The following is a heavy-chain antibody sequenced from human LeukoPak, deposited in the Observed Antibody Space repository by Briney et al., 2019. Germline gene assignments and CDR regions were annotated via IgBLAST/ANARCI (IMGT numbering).Heavy chain of an antibody. CDR3: AKDIRPLVTTVTTFYYGMDV. D-gene: IGHD4-11*01. CDR2: ISGSGGST. CDR1: GFTFSSYA. Sequence: TGGSLRLSCAASGFTFSSYAMSWVRQAPGKGLEWVSAISGSGGSTYYADSVKGRFTISRDNAKNSLYLQMNSLRAEDTALYYCAKDIRPLVTTVTTFYYGMDVWGQGTTVTVSS. J-gene: IGHJ6*02. V-gene: IGHV3-23*01.